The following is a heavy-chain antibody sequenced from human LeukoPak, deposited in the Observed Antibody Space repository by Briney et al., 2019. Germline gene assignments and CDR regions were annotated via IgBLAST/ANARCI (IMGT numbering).Heavy chain of an antibody. CDR3: AKDLTYESSGSVIDN. Sequence: PGGSLRLSCAASGFIFEDYTMHWVRQVPGKTLEWVSLVNWHGTTYYADSLKGRFTISRDNSKNSLYLQMDSLRTEDTAFYYRAKDLTYESSGSVIDNWGLGTLVTVSS. D-gene: IGHD3-22*01. V-gene: IGHV3-43*01. CDR2: VNWHGTT. J-gene: IGHJ4*02. CDR1: GFIFEDYT.